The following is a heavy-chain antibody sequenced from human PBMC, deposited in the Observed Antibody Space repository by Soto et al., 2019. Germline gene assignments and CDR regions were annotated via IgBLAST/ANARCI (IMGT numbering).Heavy chain of an antibody. CDR3: ARENYFDY. Sequence: SETQSLTYTVSGGYISSGDYYWSWIRQPPGKRLEWIGYIYSSGNTNYNPSLKSRVTISVDTSKNQFSLKLSSVTAADTAVYYCARENYFDYWGQGTLVTVPS. CDR1: GGYISSGDYY. V-gene: IGHV4-61*08. J-gene: IGHJ4*02. CDR2: IYSSGNT.